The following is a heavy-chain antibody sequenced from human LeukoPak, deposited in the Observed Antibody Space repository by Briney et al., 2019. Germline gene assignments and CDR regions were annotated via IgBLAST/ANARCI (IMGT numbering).Heavy chain of an antibody. V-gene: IGHV1-69*13. Sequence: SVKVSCKASGGTFSSYAISWVRQAPGQGLEWMGGIIPIFGTANYAQKFQGRVTVTADESTSTAYMELSSLRSEDTAVYYCAREGIYSSGSPLANRDWGQGTLVTVSS. D-gene: IGHD6-19*01. CDR3: AREGIYSSGSPLANRD. CDR1: GGTFSSYA. CDR2: IIPIFGTA. J-gene: IGHJ4*02.